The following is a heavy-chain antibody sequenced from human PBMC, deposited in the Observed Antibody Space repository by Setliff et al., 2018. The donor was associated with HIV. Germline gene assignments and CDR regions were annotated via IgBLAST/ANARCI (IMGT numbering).Heavy chain of an antibody. CDR3: VSGPLSGYGYYFDY. J-gene: IGHJ4*02. CDR1: GGSISTGGYY. D-gene: IGHD3-3*01. CDR2: SDYNGST. V-gene: IGHV4-30-4*08. Sequence: TLSLTCTVSGGSISTGGYYWSWIRQQPGKGLEWIGYSDYNGSTFYNPSLKSRVTISLDTSKNQFSLKLRSVTAADTAVYYCVSGPLSGYGYYFDYWGQGALVTVSS.